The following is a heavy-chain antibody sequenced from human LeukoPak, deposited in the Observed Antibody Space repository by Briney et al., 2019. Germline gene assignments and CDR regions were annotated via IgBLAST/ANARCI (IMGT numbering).Heavy chain of an antibody. D-gene: IGHD3-10*01. CDR1: GYSFPIYW. J-gene: IGHJ4*02. Sequence: GESLKISCKGSGYSFPIYWIAWVRQMPGKGLEWIGIIYPGDSDTRYSPSFQGQITISADESISTAYLQWSSLKASDTAMYYCARRSTYGSGTNYLFDYWGQGTLVTVSS. CDR3: ARRSTYGSGTNYLFDY. CDR2: IYPGDSDT. V-gene: IGHV5-51*01.